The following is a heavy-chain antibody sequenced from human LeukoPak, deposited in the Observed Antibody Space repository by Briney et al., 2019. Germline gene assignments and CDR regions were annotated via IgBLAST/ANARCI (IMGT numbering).Heavy chain of an antibody. CDR2: IMSDGRST. Sequence: GGSLRLSCAASGFTFTTYGMHWVRQAPGKGLVWVSRIMSDGRSTYADSVKGRFTISRDTAKNTLYLQMNSLRAEDTAVYYCARDSQFIGPLFWGQGTLVTVSS. V-gene: IGHV3-74*01. CDR3: ARDSQFIGPLF. D-gene: IGHD5-24*01. CDR1: GFTFTTYG. J-gene: IGHJ4*02.